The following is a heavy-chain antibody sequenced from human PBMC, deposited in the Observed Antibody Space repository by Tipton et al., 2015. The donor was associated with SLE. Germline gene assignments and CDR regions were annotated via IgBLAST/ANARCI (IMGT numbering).Heavy chain of an antibody. D-gene: IGHD6-19*01. CDR3: AKEGGQWLVPFDY. V-gene: IGHV3-7*03. Sequence: SLRLSCSASGFTFSNSWMSWVRQAPGKGLEWVANIKQDGSERYYVDSVKGRFTISRDNAKNSLFLHMTSLRAEDTAVYYCAKEGGQWLVPFDYWGQGTLVTVSS. J-gene: IGHJ4*02. CDR1: GFTFSNSW. CDR2: IKQDGSER.